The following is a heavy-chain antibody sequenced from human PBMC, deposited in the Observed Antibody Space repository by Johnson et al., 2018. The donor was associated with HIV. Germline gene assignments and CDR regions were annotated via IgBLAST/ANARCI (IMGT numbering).Heavy chain of an antibody. CDR3: AREGTTYNNVWSQLLAFDI. D-gene: IGHD3-3*01. CDR1: GFTFSNAW. Sequence: VQLVESGGGLVKPGGSLRLSCAASGFTFSNAWMSWVRQAPGKGLEWVGRIKSKTDVGTTDYAAPVKGRFTISTDDSKNTLYLQMNSLKTEDTAVYYCAREGTTYNNVWSQLLAFDIWGQGTMVTVSS. J-gene: IGHJ3*02. CDR2: IKSKTDVGTT. V-gene: IGHV3-15*01.